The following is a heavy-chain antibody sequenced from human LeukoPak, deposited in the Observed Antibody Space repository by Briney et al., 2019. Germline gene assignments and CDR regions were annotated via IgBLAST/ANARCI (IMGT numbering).Heavy chain of an antibody. V-gene: IGHV3-48*03. CDR3: ARGESSGWDRQDFFDY. Sequence: PGGSLRLSCAASGFTFNSYEMNWVRQAPGKGLEWVSYISSTSSTIYYADSVRGRFTISRDKDKNSLHLQMNSLRAEDTAVYYCARGESSGWDRQDFFDYWGQGTLVTVSS. D-gene: IGHD6-19*01. CDR1: GFTFNSYE. J-gene: IGHJ4*02. CDR2: ISSTSSTI.